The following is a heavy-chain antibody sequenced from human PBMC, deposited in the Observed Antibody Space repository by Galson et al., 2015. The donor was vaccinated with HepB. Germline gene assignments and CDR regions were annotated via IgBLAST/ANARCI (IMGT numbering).Heavy chain of an antibody. CDR3: AKDACTTTTCAVGNPDVSDI. Sequence: SLRLSCAASGFTFNIYAMSWVRQAPGKGPEWVSAISGSGVDTHYADSVKGRFTISRDNSKNTLYLQMNSLRAEDTAVYFCAKDACTTTTCAVGNPDVSDIWGQGTIVTVSS. J-gene: IGHJ3*02. CDR1: GFTFNIYA. V-gene: IGHV3-23*01. CDR2: ISGSGVDT. D-gene: IGHD2-2*01.